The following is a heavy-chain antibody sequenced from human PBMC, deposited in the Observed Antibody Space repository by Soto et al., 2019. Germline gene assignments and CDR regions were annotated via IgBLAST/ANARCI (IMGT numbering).Heavy chain of an antibody. CDR2: ISYDGNNK. V-gene: IGHV3-30*18. CDR1: GFTFSSFG. D-gene: IGHD6-6*01. Sequence: TGGSLRLSCAASGFTFSSFGMHLVRQAPGKGLEWVAVISYDGNNKYYADSVKGRFTISRDNSKNTLYLQMNSLRAEDTAVYFCAKEKLYQAQIAAHRGMDVWGQGTAVTVSS. J-gene: IGHJ6*02. CDR3: AKEKLYQAQIAAHRGMDV.